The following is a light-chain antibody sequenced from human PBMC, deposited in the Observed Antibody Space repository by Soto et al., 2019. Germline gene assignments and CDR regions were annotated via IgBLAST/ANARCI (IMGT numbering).Light chain of an antibody. V-gene: IGLV3-9*01. CDR2: RDF. J-gene: IGLJ2*01. CDR3: QVWDSGSVV. Sequence: SYELTQPLSVSVALGQTAKITCEGDNIRSKNVHWYQQKAGQAPVVVINRDFNRPSGIPERISGSNPGNTATLTITSAQAGDEADYYCQVWDSGSVVFGGGTKVTVL. CDR1: NIRSKN.